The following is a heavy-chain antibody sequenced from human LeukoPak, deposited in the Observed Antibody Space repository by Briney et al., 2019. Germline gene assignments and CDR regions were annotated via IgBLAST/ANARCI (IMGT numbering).Heavy chain of an antibody. CDR2: IIPIFSTA. V-gene: IGHV1-69*01. J-gene: IGHJ4*02. CDR1: GGTFSSYA. D-gene: IGHD6-13*01. Sequence: GASVKVSCKASGGTFSSYAISWVRQAPGQGLEWMGGIIPIFSTANYAQKFQGRVTITADESTSTAYTELSSLRSEDTAVYYCAIHSSSWYEPPDYWGQGTLVTVSS. CDR3: AIHSSSWYEPPDY.